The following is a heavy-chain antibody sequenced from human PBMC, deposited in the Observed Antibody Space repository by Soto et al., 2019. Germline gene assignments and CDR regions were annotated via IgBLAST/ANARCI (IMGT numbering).Heavy chain of an antibody. CDR2: ISSSSSYT. J-gene: IGHJ6*02. CDR1: GGSITRGGYY. CDR3: ARGFGDERWDYYYYGMDV. V-gene: IGHV3-11*05. D-gene: IGHD1-26*01. Sequence: KPSETLSLTCTVSGGSITRGGYYWSWIRQAPGKGLEWVSYISSSSSYTNYADSVKGRFTISRDNAKNSLYLQMNSLRAEDTAVYYCARGFGDERWDYYYYGMDVWGQETTVTVSS.